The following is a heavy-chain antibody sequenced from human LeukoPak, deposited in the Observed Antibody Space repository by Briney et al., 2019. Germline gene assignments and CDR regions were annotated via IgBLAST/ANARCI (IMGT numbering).Heavy chain of an antibody. V-gene: IGHV4-39*07. CDR2: MYYSGSGTT. CDR1: GGSISSNTYY. J-gene: IGHJ4*02. CDR3: ARAATVTAESAFGY. Sequence: SETLSLTCSVSGGSISSNTYYWGWIRQPPGKGLEWIGSMYYSGSGTTYYNPSLKSRVTISVDTSKNQFSLKLSSVTAADMAVYYCARAATVTAESAFGYWGQGTLVTVSS. D-gene: IGHD4-17*01.